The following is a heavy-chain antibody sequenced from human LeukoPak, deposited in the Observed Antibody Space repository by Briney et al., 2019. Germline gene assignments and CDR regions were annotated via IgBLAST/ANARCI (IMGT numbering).Heavy chain of an antibody. CDR2: ISAYNGNT. Sequence: ASVKVSCKASGYTFTSYGISWVRQAPGQGLEWMGWISAYNGNTNYAQKLQGRVTMTTDTSTSTAYMELRSLRSDDTAIYYCARGIDSGSPPLGTYEIWGQGTMVTVSS. D-gene: IGHD1-26*01. CDR1: GYTFTSYG. CDR3: ARGIDSGSPPLGTYEI. J-gene: IGHJ3*02. V-gene: IGHV1-18*01.